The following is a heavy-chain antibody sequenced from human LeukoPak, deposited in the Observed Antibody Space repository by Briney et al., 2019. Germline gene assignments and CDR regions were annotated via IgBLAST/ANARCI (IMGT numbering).Heavy chain of an antibody. CDR1: GFTFSTYA. J-gene: IGHJ4*02. Sequence: PGGSLRLSCAASGFTFSTYAMSWVRQAPGKGLEWVSVISGGGGSTYYADSVKGRFTISRDNSKNTLYLQMNSLRAEDTAVYYCAKDGGLAFDYWGQGTLVTVSS. CDR3: AKDGGLAFDY. V-gene: IGHV3-23*01. D-gene: IGHD3-16*01. CDR2: ISGGGGST.